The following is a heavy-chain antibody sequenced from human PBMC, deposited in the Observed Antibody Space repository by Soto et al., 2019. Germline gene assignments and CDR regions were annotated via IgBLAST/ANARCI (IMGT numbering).Heavy chain of an antibody. V-gene: IGHV3-7*03. CDR1: GFAFSSYA. CDR3: ARDTPRYRHYAY. CDR2: IKQDGSEK. Sequence: GWSLRLSCAASGFAFSSYAMSWVRQAPGKGLEWVANIKQDGSEKYYVDSVKGRFTISRDNAKNSLYLQMNSLRAEDTAVYYCARDTPRYRHYAYWGQGTLVTVSS. J-gene: IGHJ4*02. D-gene: IGHD3-16*02.